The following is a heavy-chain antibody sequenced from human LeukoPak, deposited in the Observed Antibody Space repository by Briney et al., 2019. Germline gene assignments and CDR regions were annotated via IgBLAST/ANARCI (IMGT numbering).Heavy chain of an antibody. Sequence: PSETLSLTCTVSGGSISSYYWSWIRQPPGKGLEWIGYIYYSGSTNYNPSLKSRVTISVDTSKNQFSLKLSSVTAADTAVYYCARGYYYGSGSPNWFDPWGQGTLVTVSS. CDR1: GGSISSYY. CDR2: IYYSGST. CDR3: ARGYYYGSGSPNWFDP. J-gene: IGHJ5*02. V-gene: IGHV4-59*01. D-gene: IGHD3-10*01.